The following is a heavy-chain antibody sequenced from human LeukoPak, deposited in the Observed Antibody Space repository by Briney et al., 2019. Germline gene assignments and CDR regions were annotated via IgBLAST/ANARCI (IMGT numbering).Heavy chain of an antibody. CDR3: TTAEPGTYTYYFVY. V-gene: IGHV3-30*02. D-gene: IGHD3-10*01. CDR1: GFTFSSYG. Sequence: LSGGSLRLSCAASGFTFSSYGMHWVRQAPGKGLEWVAFIRYDGSNKYYAAPVKGRFSISRDDSKNTLYLQMNSLKTEDTAVYYCTTAEPGTYTYYFVYWGQGTLVTVSS. J-gene: IGHJ4*02. CDR2: IRYDGSNK.